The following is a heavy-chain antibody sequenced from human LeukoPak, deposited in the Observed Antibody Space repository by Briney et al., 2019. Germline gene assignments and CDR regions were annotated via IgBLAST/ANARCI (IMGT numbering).Heavy chain of an antibody. Sequence: GGSVRLFCAASGFTFSSFWMSWVRQAPGKGLEWVANIKQDGSEKYYVDSVKGRFDISRDNAKNSLYLQMDSLRAEDTAVYYCARNYYFYDSRGYQPLDHWGQAAMAPDSS. CDR1: GFTFSSFW. J-gene: IGHJ4*02. D-gene: IGHD3-22*01. CDR3: ARNYYFYDSRGYQPLDH. V-gene: IGHV3-7*04. CDR2: IKQDGSEK.